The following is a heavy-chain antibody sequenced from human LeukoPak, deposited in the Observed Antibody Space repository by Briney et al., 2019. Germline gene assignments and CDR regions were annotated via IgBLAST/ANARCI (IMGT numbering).Heavy chain of an antibody. CDR2: ISSSSRTI. V-gene: IGHV3-48*01. J-gene: IGHJ4*02. Sequence: GGSLRLSCATSGFIFSSYSMNWVRQAPGKGLEWVSYISSSSRTIYYADSAKGRFTISRDNAKNSLYLQMNSLRAEDTAVYYCARDAPDFWSGYNLDYWGQGTLVTVSS. CDR1: GFIFSSYS. CDR3: ARDAPDFWSGYNLDY. D-gene: IGHD3-3*01.